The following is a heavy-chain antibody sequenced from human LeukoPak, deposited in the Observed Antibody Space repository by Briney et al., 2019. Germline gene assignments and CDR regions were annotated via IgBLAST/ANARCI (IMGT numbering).Heavy chain of an antibody. CDR3: SRLSSAGAGENNFDF. D-gene: IGHD6-6*01. CDR2: IYPGVSDT. CDR1: GYSFPRSW. J-gene: IGHJ4*02. Sequence: GESLKISCKGSGYSFPRSWFGGVPQMPGKGREWMGLIYPGVSDTRYSPSLQDQVTMAANKPINSAFIQWSSQKPTETAMYYCSRLSSAGAGENNFDFWGQGTLVTVSS. V-gene: IGHV5-51*04.